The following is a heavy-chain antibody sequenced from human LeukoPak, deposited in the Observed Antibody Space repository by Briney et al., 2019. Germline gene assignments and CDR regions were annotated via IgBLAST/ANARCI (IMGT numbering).Heavy chain of an antibody. D-gene: IGHD3-16*02. CDR1: GGTFSSYA. CDR2: IIPIFGTA. CDR3: ARCEVGDYVWGSYRFIAAFDI. V-gene: IGHV1-69*13. J-gene: IGHJ3*02. Sequence: GASVKVSCKASGGTFSSYAISWVRQAPGQGLEWMGGIIPIFGTANYAQKFQGRVTITADESTSTAYMELSSLRSEDTAVYYCARCEVGDYVWGSYRFIAAFDIWGQGTMVTVSS.